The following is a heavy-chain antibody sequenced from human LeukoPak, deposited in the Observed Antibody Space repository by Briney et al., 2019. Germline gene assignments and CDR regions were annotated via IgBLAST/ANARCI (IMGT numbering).Heavy chain of an antibody. CDR1: GYXFTDYY. CDR3: ARWLMRATTRDAFDI. CDR2: INPDNGGT. Sequence: ASVTVSCKASGYXFTDYYIHWVRQAPGQGLQWMAWINPDNGGTNFAQKFQGRVTLTTDTSISTAYMELSGLRSDDTAVFYCARWLMRATTRDAFDIWGQGTMVTVSS. J-gene: IGHJ3*02. V-gene: IGHV1-2*02. D-gene: IGHD1-26*01.